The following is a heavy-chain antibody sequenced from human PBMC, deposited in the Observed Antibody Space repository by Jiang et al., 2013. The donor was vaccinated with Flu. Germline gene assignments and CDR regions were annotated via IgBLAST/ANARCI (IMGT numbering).Heavy chain of an antibody. V-gene: IGHV5-51*01. D-gene: IGHD3-22*01. CDR3: ARHFDSSGYYYLKAFDI. J-gene: IGHJ3*02. Sequence: PSFQGRVTISADRSINTAYLQWSGLQASDTAMYYCARHFDSSGYYYLKAFDIWGQGTMVTVSS.